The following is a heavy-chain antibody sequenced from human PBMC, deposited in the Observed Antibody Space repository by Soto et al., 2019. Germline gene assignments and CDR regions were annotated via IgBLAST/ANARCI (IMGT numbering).Heavy chain of an antibody. CDR3: ARREYYDSSGYYDY. Sequence: QVQLVQSGAEVKKPRSSVKVSCKASGGTFSSFALTWVRRAPGQGLEWMGGIIPIFGTTNYAQKFQGRGTITADESTSSVYMELSSLRSEDTAVYYCARREYYDSSGYYDYWGQGTLVTVSS. CDR2: IIPIFGTT. CDR1: GGTFSSFA. V-gene: IGHV1-69*01. D-gene: IGHD3-22*01. J-gene: IGHJ4*02.